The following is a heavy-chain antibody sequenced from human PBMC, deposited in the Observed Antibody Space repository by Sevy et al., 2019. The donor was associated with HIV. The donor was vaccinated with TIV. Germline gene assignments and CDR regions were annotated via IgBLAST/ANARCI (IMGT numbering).Heavy chain of an antibody. Sequence: SENLSLTCAVSGGSISSGLYSWNWIRQPPGKGLEWIGYIYHTGPTYYNPSLKSRVTISVDTSKNQFSLRLNSVTAADTAVYYWARDSGDYPYYFDHWGQGTLVTVSS. CDR3: ARDSGDYPYYFDH. CDR1: GGSISSGLYS. V-gene: IGHV4-30-2*01. D-gene: IGHD4-17*01. J-gene: IGHJ4*02. CDR2: IYHTGPT.